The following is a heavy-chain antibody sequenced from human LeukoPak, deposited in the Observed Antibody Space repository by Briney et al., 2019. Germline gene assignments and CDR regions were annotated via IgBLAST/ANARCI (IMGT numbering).Heavy chain of an antibody. CDR1: GFTFSSYG. J-gene: IGHJ4*02. CDR3: AKFWSAQLVPPYSDY. V-gene: IGHV3-33*06. D-gene: IGHD6-13*01. Sequence: GGSLRLSCAASGFTFSSYGMHWVRQAPGKGLEWVAVIWYDGSNKYYADSVKGRFTISRDNSKNTLYLQMNSLRAEDTAVYYCAKFWSAQLVPPYSDYWGQGTLVTVSS. CDR2: IWYDGSNK.